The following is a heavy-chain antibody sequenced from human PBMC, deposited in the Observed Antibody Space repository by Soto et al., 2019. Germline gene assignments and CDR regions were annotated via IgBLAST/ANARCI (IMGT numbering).Heavy chain of an antibody. J-gene: IGHJ6*02. V-gene: IGHV6-1*01. D-gene: IGHD2-2*01. Sequence: PSQTLSLTCALSGDSVSSNSAAWNWIRQSPSRGLEWLGRTYYRSKWYNDYAVSVKSRITINPDTSKNQFSLQLNSVTPEDTAVYYCARLGYCSSTSCSGGGMDVWGQGTTVTVSS. CDR2: TYYRSKWYN. CDR1: GDSVSSNSAA. CDR3: ARLGYCSSTSCSGGGMDV.